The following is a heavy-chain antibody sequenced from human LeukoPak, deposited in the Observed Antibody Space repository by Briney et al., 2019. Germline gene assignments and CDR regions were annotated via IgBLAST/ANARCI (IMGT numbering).Heavy chain of an antibody. CDR2: IYPGDSDT. CDR3: ARQGFYGSGNRPFDY. J-gene: IGHJ4*02. CDR1: GYSFSSYW. Sequence: GESLKISCKGSGYSFSSYWIGWVRQMPGKGLDWIGIIYPGDSDTRYSPSFQGQVIISADKSISTAYLQWSSLQASDTAMYYCARQGFYGSGNRPFDYWGQGTLVTVSS. D-gene: IGHD3-10*01. V-gene: IGHV5-51*01.